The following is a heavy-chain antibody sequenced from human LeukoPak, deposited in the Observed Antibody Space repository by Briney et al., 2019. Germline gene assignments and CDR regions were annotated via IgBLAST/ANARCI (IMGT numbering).Heavy chain of an antibody. D-gene: IGHD6-13*01. CDR2: ISGSGGST. J-gene: IGHJ4*02. CDR3: AKDRSSSWYGIKFDY. V-gene: IGHV3-23*01. CDR1: GFGVSSNY. Sequence: GGSLRLSCVASGFGVSSNYMTWVRQAPGKGLEWVSAISGSGGSTYYADSVKGRFTISRDNSKNTLYLQMNSLRAEDTAVYYCAKDRSSSWYGIKFDYWGQGTLVTVSS.